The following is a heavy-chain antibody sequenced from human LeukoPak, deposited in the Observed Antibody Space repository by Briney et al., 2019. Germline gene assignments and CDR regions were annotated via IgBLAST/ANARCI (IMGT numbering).Heavy chain of an antibody. CDR3: AKERKRIAAAWGAFDI. D-gene: IGHD6-13*01. J-gene: IGHJ3*02. CDR1: GFTFSSYG. CDR2: IRYDGSNK. Sequence: GGSLRLSCAASGFTFSSYGMHWVRQAPGKGLEWVAFIRYDGSNKYYADSVKGRFTISRDNSKNTLYLQMNSLRAEDTAVYYCAKERKRIAAAWGAFDIWGQGTMVTVSS. V-gene: IGHV3-30*02.